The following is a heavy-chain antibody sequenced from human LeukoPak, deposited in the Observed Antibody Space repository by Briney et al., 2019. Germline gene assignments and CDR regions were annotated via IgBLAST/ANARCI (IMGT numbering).Heavy chain of an antibody. V-gene: IGHV4-59*01. Sequence: SETLSLTCTVSGGSISNSYRSWIRQSPGKGLEWIGYIYKSGSTNYNLSLKSRVTISVDTSKNQFSLKLSSVTAADTAVYYCARDLTAQNWFDPWGQGTLVTVSS. CDR3: ARDLTAQNWFDP. CDR1: GGSISNSY. J-gene: IGHJ5*02. CDR2: IYKSGST.